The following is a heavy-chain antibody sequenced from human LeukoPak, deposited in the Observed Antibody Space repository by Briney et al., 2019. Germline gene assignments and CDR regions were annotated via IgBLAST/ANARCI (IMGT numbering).Heavy chain of an antibody. CDR2: ISSSSSYI. Sequence: GGSLRLSCAASGFTFSSYSMNWVRQAPGKGLEWVSSISSSSSYIYYADSVKGRFTISRDNAKNSLYLQMNSLRAEDTAVYYCARVGSSSWYPSGIEYWGQGTLVTVSS. V-gene: IGHV3-21*01. D-gene: IGHD6-13*01. CDR1: GFTFSSYS. J-gene: IGHJ4*02. CDR3: ARVGSSSWYPSGIEY.